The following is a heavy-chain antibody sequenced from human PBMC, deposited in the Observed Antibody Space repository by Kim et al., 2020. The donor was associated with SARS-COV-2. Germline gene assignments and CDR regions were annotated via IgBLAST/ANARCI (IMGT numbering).Heavy chain of an antibody. CDR3: ASGGMVRGVITPN. Sequence: SETLSLTCAVYGGSFSGYYWSWIRQPPGKGLEWIGEINHSGSTNYNPSLKSRVTISVDTSKNQFSLKLSSVTTADTAVYYCASGGMVRGVITPNWGQGTLVTVSS. V-gene: IGHV4-34*01. CDR2: INHSGST. CDR1: GGSFSGYY. D-gene: IGHD3-10*01. J-gene: IGHJ4*02.